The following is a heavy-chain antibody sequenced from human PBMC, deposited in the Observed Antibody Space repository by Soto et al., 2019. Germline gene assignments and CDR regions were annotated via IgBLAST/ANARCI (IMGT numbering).Heavy chain of an antibody. J-gene: IGHJ6*02. D-gene: IGHD3-22*01. Sequence: VGSLRLSCAASWFTVSSNYMTWVRQAPGKGLEWVSVIYSDGTTHYADSVKGRFTISRDNSKNTLYLQMNSLRAEDTAVYYCAKGYYYDSSGYYYGMDVWGQGTTVTVSS. CDR3: AKGYYYDSSGYYYGMDV. CDR1: WFTVSSNY. CDR2: IYSDGTT. V-gene: IGHV3-53*01.